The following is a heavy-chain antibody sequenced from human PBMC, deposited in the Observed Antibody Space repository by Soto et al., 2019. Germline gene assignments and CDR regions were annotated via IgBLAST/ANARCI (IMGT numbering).Heavy chain of an antibody. Sequence: GGSLRLSCAASGFTFSSYGMHWVRQAPGKGLEWVAVIWYDGSNKYYADSVKGRFTISRDNSKNTLYLQMNSLRAEDTAVYYCARSMDTAMVSLPFDYWGQGTLVTVSS. D-gene: IGHD5-18*01. V-gene: IGHV3-33*01. CDR1: GFTFSSYG. CDR3: ARSMDTAMVSLPFDY. J-gene: IGHJ4*02. CDR2: IWYDGSNK.